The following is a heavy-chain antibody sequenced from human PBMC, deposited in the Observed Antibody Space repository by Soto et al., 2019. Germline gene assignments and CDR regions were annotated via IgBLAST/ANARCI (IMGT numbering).Heavy chain of an antibody. CDR1: GGSFSGYY. CDR3: ARTAAQGMDV. Sequence: QVQLQQWGAGLLKPSETLSLTCAVYGGSFSGYYWSWIRQPPGKGLEWIGEINHSGSTNYNPSLKSRVTISVDTSKNQFSLKLSSVTAADPAVYYCARTAAQGMDVWGQGTTVTVSS. V-gene: IGHV4-34*01. D-gene: IGHD6-13*01. CDR2: INHSGST. J-gene: IGHJ6*02.